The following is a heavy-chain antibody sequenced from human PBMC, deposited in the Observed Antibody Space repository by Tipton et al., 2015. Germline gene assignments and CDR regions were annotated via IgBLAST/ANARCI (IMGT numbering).Heavy chain of an antibody. CDR2: ISHSGST. CDR3: ARARGRHGGLFDS. V-gene: IGHV4-38-2*01. J-gene: IGHJ4*02. D-gene: IGHD4-23*01. Sequence: TLSLTCAVSAYSISTDYYWVWIRQPPGKGLEWIGTISHSGSTYYTPSLKSRVTISADTSKTQFSLKMNSMTASDTAVYYCARARGRHGGLFDSWGQGILVTVSP. CDR1: AYSISTDYY.